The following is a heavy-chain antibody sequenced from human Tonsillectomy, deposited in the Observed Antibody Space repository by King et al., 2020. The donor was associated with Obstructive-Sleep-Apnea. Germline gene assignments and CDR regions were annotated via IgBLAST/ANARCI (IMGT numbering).Heavy chain of an antibody. CDR1: GFTFSHYA. CDR2: ISSSSSFI. Sequence: VQLVESGGGLVKPGGSLRLSCAASGFTFSHYAMNWVRQVPGKGLEWVSSISSSSSFIYYADSVEGRFTISRDNAKNSLYLQMNSLRAEDTAVYYCARPPNDDLWRGSLFYFHSWGQGTLVTVSS. J-gene: IGHJ4*02. V-gene: IGHV3-21*01. D-gene: IGHD3-3*01. CDR3: ARPPNDDLWRGSLFYFHS.